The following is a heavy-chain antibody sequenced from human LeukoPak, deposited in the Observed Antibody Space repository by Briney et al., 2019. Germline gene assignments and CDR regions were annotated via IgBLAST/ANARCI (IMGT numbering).Heavy chain of an antibody. D-gene: IGHD3-3*01. CDR1: GFTFSNYA. J-gene: IGHJ4*02. CDR3: ASQSGYYSVSAFDY. V-gene: IGHV3-23*01. Sequence: GGSLRLSCAASGFTFSNYAMSWVRQAPGKGLEWVSAISGSGGRTYYADSVKGRFTISRDNSKNTLYLQMNSLRAEDTAVYYCASQSGYYSVSAFDYWGQGTLVTVSS. CDR2: ISGSGGRT.